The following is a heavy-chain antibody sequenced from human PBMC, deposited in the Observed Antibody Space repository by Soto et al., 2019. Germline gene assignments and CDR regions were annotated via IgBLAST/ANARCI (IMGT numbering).Heavy chain of an antibody. CDR3: ARVTIAAAGTTFDY. V-gene: IGHV4-31*03. CDR2: IFYSGSA. D-gene: IGHD6-13*01. CDR1: GGSISSGGYY. J-gene: IGHJ4*02. Sequence: PSETLSLTCTVSGGSISSGGYYWSWIRQHPGKGLEWIGYIFYSGSAYYNPSLKSRVTILLDTSKNQFSLKVSSVTAADTAVYYCARVTIAAAGTTFDYWGQGTLVTVFS.